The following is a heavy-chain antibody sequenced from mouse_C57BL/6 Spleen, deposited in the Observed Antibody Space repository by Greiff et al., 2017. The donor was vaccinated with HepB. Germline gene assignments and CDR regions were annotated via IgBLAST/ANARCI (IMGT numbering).Heavy chain of an antibody. J-gene: IGHJ1*03. Sequence: VQLQQSGPGLVQPSQSLSITCTVSGFSLTSYGVHWVRQSPGKGLEWLGVIWRGGSTDYNAAFMSRLSITKDNSKSQVFFKMNSLQAEDTAIYYCATYGSSEYWYFDVWGTGTTVTVSS. CDR3: ATYGSSEYWYFDV. D-gene: IGHD1-1*01. CDR1: GFSLTSYG. CDR2: IWRGGST. V-gene: IGHV2-5*01.